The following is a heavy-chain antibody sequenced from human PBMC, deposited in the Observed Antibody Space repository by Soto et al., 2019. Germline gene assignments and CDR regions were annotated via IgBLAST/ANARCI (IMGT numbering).Heavy chain of an antibody. Sequence: QVQLVQSGAEVKKPGSSVKVSCMASGGTFSGNVISWVRQAPGQGLEWMGGIIPIFGKTNYAQKFLGRVTITADKSTSTAYMELSSLRSVDTAMYHCAMRPGYSSSDYWGQGTLVTVSS. D-gene: IGHD5-18*01. V-gene: IGHV1-69*06. J-gene: IGHJ4*02. CDR2: IIPIFGKT. CDR1: GGTFSGNV. CDR3: AMRPGYSSSDY.